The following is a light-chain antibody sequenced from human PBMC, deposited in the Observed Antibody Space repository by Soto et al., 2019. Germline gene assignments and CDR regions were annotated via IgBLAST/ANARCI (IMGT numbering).Light chain of an antibody. CDR3: QQYNSYSRAWT. V-gene: IGKV1-5*01. J-gene: IGKJ1*01. Sequence: DIQMTQSPSTLSASVGDRVTITCRASQSISSWLAWYQQKPGKAPKLLIYDASSLESGVPSRFSGSGPGTEFTLTISSLQPDDFATYYCQQYNSYSRAWTFGQGTKVEIK. CDR1: QSISSW. CDR2: DAS.